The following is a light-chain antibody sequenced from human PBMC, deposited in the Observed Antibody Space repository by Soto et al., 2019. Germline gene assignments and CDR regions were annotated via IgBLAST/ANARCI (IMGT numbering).Light chain of an antibody. Sequence: DIQMTQSPSAMSASVGDRVTITCRASQDIRNYLAWFQQKPGKVPKRLIYDVSGLQSGVPSRFSGSGSGTEFTLTISSLQPEDFDTYFCLPHQTYPNTFGQGTKVDI. CDR1: QDIRNY. V-gene: IGKV1-17*03. CDR2: DVS. J-gene: IGKJ2*01. CDR3: LPHQTYPNT.